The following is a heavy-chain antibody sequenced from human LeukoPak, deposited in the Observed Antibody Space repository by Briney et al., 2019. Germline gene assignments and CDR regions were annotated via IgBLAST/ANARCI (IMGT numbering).Heavy chain of an antibody. J-gene: IGHJ4*02. CDR2: IYISGTT. V-gene: IGHV4-61*02. Sequence: SETLSLTCIVSGGSISSGSYYWSWLRQPAGKGLEWIGRIYISGTTNYNPSLKSRVTISVDTSTNQFSLKLSSVTAADTAVYYCAGKLGYFWSGYYSYWGQGTLVTVSS. D-gene: IGHD3-3*01. CDR1: GGSISSGSYY. CDR3: AGKLGYFWSGYYSY.